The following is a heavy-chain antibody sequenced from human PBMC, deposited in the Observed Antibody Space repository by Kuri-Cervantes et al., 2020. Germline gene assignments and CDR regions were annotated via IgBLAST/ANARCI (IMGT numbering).Heavy chain of an antibody. V-gene: IGHV3-7*01. Sequence: GESLKISCAASGFPFSSYWMSWVRQAPGKGLEWVANIKQDGSEKYYVDSVKGRFTISRDNAKNSLYLQMNSLRAEDTAVYYCARAQRYCSSTSCYLELGIVVKIYYFDYWGQGTLVTVSS. CDR2: IKQDGSEK. CDR3: ARAQRYCSSTSCYLELGIVVKIYYFDY. D-gene: IGHD2-2*01. J-gene: IGHJ4*02. CDR1: GFPFSSYW.